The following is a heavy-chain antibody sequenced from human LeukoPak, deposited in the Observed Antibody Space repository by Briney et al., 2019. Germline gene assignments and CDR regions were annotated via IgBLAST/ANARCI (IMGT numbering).Heavy chain of an antibody. CDR2: IYRGGSA. Sequence: GGSLRLSCAASGFTVSSNDMSWVRQAPGKGLEWVSVIYRGGSAYYADSVKGRFTISRDNSKNTLYLQMNSLRAEDTAVYYCARDLSYYGMDVWGQGTTVTVSS. CDR3: ARDLSYYGMDV. D-gene: IGHD2/OR15-2a*01. V-gene: IGHV3-53*01. J-gene: IGHJ6*02. CDR1: GFTVSSND.